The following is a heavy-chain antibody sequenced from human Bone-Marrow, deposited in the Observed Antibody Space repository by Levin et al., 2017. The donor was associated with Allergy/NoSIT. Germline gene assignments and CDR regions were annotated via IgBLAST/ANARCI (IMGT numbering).Heavy chain of an antibody. D-gene: IGHD3-22*01. CDR3: ARGFSYYDNNGWLL. Sequence: GESLKISCKASGYTFTSYDIHWVRQAPGQGLEWMGWMNPNTGKAGFAQTFQARVTLTRSTSISTAYMELSSLTSEDTAVYFCARGFSYYDNNGWLLWGQGTLVTVTS. CDR1: GYTFTSYD. J-gene: IGHJ4*02. V-gene: IGHV1-8*01. CDR2: MNPNTGKA.